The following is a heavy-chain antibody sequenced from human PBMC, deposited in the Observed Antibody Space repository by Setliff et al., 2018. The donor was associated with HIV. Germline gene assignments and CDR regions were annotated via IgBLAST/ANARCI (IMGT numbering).Heavy chain of an antibody. CDR1: GDSMRTNY. Sequence: SETLSLTCSVSGDSMRTNYWTWIRQSPGKGLEWIGHVDYSGSSTYNPSLNSRVTLSIDTSKSQFSLKMSSVTAADTAVYYCARGVVDYDFWSGSGDYYYMDVWGKGTTVTVS. CDR3: ARGVVDYDFWSGSGDYYYMDV. J-gene: IGHJ6*03. V-gene: IGHV4-59*12. CDR2: VDYSGSS. D-gene: IGHD3-3*01.